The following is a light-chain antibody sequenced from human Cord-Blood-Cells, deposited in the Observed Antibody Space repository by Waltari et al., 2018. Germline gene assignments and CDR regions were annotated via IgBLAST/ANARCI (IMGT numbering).Light chain of an antibody. Sequence: QSALTQPASVSGSPGQSITISCTGTSSDVGGYNYVSWYQQHPGKAPKLMIYDVSKRPSGVSNRFSGPKSGNTASLTISGLQAEDEADYYCSSYTSSSTFDVVFGGGTKLTVL. CDR2: DVS. J-gene: IGLJ2*01. CDR3: SSYTSSSTFDVV. V-gene: IGLV2-14*01. CDR1: SSDVGGYNY.